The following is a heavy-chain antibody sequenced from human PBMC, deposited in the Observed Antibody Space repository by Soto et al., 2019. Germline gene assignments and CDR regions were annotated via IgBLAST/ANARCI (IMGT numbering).Heavy chain of an antibody. V-gene: IGHV3-30*03. J-gene: IGHJ5*02. CDR1: GVSFNSYD. Sequence: PGGSLRLSSAASGVSFNSYDMLWVRQAPGKGPEWVAIISYDGSNTYYSDSVRGRFTISRGNSKDTLYLQMHSLRSEDTAIYFCARISRYCSGGDCHAWGQGT. CDR2: ISYDGSNT. CDR3: ARISRYCSGGDCHA. D-gene: IGHD2-15*01.